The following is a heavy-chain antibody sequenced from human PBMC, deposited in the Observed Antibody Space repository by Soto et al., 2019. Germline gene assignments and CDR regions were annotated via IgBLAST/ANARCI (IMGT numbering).Heavy chain of an antibody. CDR3: ANLVYGSGSYSAFDI. CDR1: GYTFTYRY. Sequence: LVKVSCKASGYTFTYRYLHWVRQAPGQALEWMGWITPFNGNTNYAQKFQDRVTITRDRSMSTAYMELSSLRSEDTAMYYCANLVYGSGSYSAFDIWGQGTMVTVSS. V-gene: IGHV1-45*02. J-gene: IGHJ3*02. D-gene: IGHD3-10*01. CDR2: ITPFNGNT.